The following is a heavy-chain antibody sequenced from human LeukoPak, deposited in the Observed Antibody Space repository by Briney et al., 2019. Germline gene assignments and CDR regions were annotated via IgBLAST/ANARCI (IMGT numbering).Heavy chain of an antibody. CDR3: AKGIYSSGWSYFDY. D-gene: IGHD6-19*01. V-gene: IGHV3-23*01. CDR1: GFTFSNSA. CDR2: LIGSGMTT. Sequence: GGSLRLSCAASGFTFSNSAMSWVRQAPGKGLDWFPTLIGSGMTTYYADSVKGRFTISRDNTKNTLYLQMNSLRAEDTAVYYCAKGIYSSGWSYFDYWGHGTLVTVSS. J-gene: IGHJ4*01.